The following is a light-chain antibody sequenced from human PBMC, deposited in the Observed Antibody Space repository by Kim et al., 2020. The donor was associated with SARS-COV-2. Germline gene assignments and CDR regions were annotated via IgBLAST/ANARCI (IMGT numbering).Light chain of an antibody. Sequence: APGKTATITCGTDDTGNKSVHWYQQKPGQAPALVIYNNYVRPSGIPERFSGSNSGNTATLTISRVEAGDEADYYCQVWHTSSDPFVFGTGTKVTVL. CDR1: DTGNKS. V-gene: IGLV3-21*04. CDR2: NNY. CDR3: QVWHTSSDPFV. J-gene: IGLJ1*01.